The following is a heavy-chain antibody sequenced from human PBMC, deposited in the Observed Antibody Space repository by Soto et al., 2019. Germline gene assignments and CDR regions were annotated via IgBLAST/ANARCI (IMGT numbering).Heavy chain of an antibody. CDR2: IYYSGST. CDR1: GGSISSYY. CDR3: ARGPRASIYSSSSSRLFRVYFDY. Sequence: PSETLSLTCTVSGGSISSYYWSWIRQPPGKGLEWIGYIYYSGSTNYNPSLKSRVTISVDTSKNQFSLKLSSVTAADTAVYYCARGPRASIYSSSSSRLFRVYFDYWGQGTLVTVSS. V-gene: IGHV4-59*01. J-gene: IGHJ4*02. D-gene: IGHD6-6*01.